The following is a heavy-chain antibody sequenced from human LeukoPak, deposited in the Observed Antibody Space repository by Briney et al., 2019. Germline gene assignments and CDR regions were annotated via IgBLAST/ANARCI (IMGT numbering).Heavy chain of an antibody. CDR3: ARDAGGSLPDI. CDR2: ISYEGTIK. Sequence: GGSLRLSCAASGFTLSTYGMHWVRQAPGKGLEWVTFISYEGTIKRYADSVKGRFTISRDNSKNTLYLQMSSLRVDDTAVYYCARDAGGSLPDIWGQGTMVTVSS. D-gene: IGHD1-26*01. CDR1: GFTLSTYG. J-gene: IGHJ3*02. V-gene: IGHV3-30*03.